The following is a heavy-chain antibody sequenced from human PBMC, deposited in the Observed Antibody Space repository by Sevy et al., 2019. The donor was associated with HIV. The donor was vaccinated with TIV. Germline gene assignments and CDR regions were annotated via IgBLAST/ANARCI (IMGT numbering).Heavy chain of an antibody. Sequence: GGSLRLSCAASGFTFSNYWMHWVRQAPGKGLLWVSLINDDGSNTIYADSVKGRVTISRDNAKNTLYLQMNSLRAEDTAVYYCAKDLFSHRIYYYDSSGYYLDSAFDIWGQGTMVTVSS. CDR1: GFTFSNYW. D-gene: IGHD3-22*01. CDR3: AKDLFSHRIYYYDSSGYYLDSAFDI. J-gene: IGHJ3*02. V-gene: IGHV3-74*01. CDR2: INDDGSNT.